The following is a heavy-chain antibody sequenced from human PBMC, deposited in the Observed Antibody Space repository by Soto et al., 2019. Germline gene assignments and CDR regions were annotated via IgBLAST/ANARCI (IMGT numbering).Heavy chain of an antibody. V-gene: IGHV3-15*01. CDR3: TTDLSTPYDSSGYFDY. CDR2: IKSKTDGGTT. CDR1: GFTFSNAW. J-gene: IGHJ4*02. Sequence: PGGSLRLSCAASGFTFSNAWISWVRQAPGPGLEWVGRIKSKTDGGTTYYAAPVKGRSTVSRDDSKNTLYLQMNSRKTEDTAVYYCTTDLSTPYDSSGYFDYWGQGTLVTVSS. D-gene: IGHD3-22*01.